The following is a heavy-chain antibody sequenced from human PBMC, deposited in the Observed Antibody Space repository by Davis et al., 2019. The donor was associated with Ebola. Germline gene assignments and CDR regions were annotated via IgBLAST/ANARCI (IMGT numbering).Heavy chain of an antibody. CDR3: ASNYYDSSGYYFLWYFQH. V-gene: IGHV3-21*01. J-gene: IGHJ1*01. CDR2: ISSSSSYI. Sequence: GESLKISCAASGFTFSSYSLNWVRQAPGKGLEWVSSISSSSSYIYYADSVKGRFTISRDNAKNSLYLQMNSLRAEDTAVYYCASNYYDSSGYYFLWYFQHWGQGTLVTVSS. CDR1: GFTFSSYS. D-gene: IGHD3-22*01.